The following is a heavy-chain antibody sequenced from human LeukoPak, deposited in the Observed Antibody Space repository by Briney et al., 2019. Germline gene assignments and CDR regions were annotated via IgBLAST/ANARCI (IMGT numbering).Heavy chain of an antibody. CDR1: GGSISSYY. CDR2: IYYSGSA. V-gene: IGHV4-59*01. Sequence: PSETLSLTCTVSGGSISSYYWSWIRQPPGKGLEWIGYIYYSGSANYNPSLKSRVTISVDTSKNQFSLKLSSVTAADTAVYYCARARHRGYSYGQEFDYWGQGTLVTVSS. J-gene: IGHJ4*02. D-gene: IGHD5-18*01. CDR3: ARARHRGYSYGQEFDY.